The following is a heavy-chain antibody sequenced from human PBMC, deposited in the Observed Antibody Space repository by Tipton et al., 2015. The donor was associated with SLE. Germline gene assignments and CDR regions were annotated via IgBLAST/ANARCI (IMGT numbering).Heavy chain of an antibody. V-gene: IGHV4-61*09. J-gene: IGHJ6*02. CDR2: IYTSGST. D-gene: IGHD2-2*01. Sequence: LRLSCTVSGGSISSGSSYWSWIRQPAGKGLAWIGYIYTSGSTNYNPSLKSRVTISVDTSKNQFSLKLSSVTAADTAVYYCARGSNPLWYYYGMDGWGPGTTVTFSS. CDR1: GGSISSGSSY. CDR3: ARGSNPLWYYYGMDG.